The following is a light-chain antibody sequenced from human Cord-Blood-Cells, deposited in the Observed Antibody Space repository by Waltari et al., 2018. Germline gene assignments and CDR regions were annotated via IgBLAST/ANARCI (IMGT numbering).Light chain of an antibody. CDR3: CSYAGSSTWV. CDR2: EVS. Sequence: QSALTQPASVSGSPGRSLTIPCTATSSDVGSYNLVSWYQQHPGKAPKLMIYEVSKRPSGVSNRFSGSKSGNTASLTISGLQAEDEADYYCCSYAGSSTWVFGGGTKLTVL. V-gene: IGLV2-23*02. J-gene: IGLJ3*02. CDR1: SSDVGSYNL.